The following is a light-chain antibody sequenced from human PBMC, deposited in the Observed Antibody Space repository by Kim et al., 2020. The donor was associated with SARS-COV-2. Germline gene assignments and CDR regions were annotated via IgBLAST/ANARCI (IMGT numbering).Light chain of an antibody. J-gene: IGKJ1*01. V-gene: IGKV3-15*01. CDR2: GAS. CDR3: QQHNDWPRT. CDR1: QSISSN. Sequence: EILMTQSPATLSVSPGERATLSCRASQSISSNLAWYQQRPGQAPRLLIYGASTRATGIPARFSGSGSGTEFTLTISGLQSEDFAVYYCQQHNDWPRTFGQGTKVDIK.